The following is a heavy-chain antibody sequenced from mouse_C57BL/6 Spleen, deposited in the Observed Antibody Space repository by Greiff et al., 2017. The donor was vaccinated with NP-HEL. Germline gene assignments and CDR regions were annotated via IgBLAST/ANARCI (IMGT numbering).Heavy chain of an antibody. V-gene: IGHV1-19*01. Sequence: VQLQQSGPVLVKPGASVKMSCKASGYTFTDYYMNWVKQSHGKSLEWIGVINPYNGGTSYNQKFKGKATLTVDKSSSTAYMELNSLTSEDSAVYYCARSDGYDAMDYWGQGTSVTVSS. D-gene: IGHD2-3*01. CDR2: INPYNGGT. CDR3: ARSDGYDAMDY. CDR1: GYTFTDYY. J-gene: IGHJ4*01.